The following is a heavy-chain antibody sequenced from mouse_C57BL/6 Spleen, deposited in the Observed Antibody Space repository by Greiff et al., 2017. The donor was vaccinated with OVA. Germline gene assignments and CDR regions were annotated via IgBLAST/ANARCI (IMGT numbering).Heavy chain of an antibody. CDR1: GYAFSSYW. Sequence: VQRVESGAELVKPGASVKISCKASGYAFSSYWMNWVKQRPGKGLEWIGQIYPGDGDTNYNGKFKGKATLTADKSSSTAYMQLSSLTSEDSAVYFCARMDYYLYYFDYWGQGTTLTVSS. V-gene: IGHV1-80*01. CDR3: ARMDYYLYYFDY. D-gene: IGHD1-1*01. J-gene: IGHJ2*01. CDR2: IYPGDGDT.